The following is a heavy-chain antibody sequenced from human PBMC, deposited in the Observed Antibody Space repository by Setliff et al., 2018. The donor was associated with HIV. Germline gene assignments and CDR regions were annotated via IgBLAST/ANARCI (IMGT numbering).Heavy chain of an antibody. Sequence: SETLSLTCTVYGGSFSGYYWSWIRQPPGKGLEWMGEINHSGITNYNPFLKGRVTISLDMSKNQFSLKLSSVTAADTAVYYCARCRLNGGFNLWGQGTLVTVSS. CDR2: INHSGIT. V-gene: IGHV4-34*01. CDR1: GGSFSGYY. J-gene: IGHJ5*02. CDR3: ARCRLNGGFNL. D-gene: IGHD7-27*01.